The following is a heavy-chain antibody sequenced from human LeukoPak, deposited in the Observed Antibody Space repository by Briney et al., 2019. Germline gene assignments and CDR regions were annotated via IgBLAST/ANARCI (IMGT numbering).Heavy chain of an antibody. Sequence: GGSLRLSCAASGFTFSSYSMNWVRQAPGKGLEWVSSVSSSSSYIYYADSVKGRFTISRDNAKNSLYLQMNSLRAEDAAVYYCASAEWELHLDYWGQGTLVTVSS. J-gene: IGHJ4*02. CDR3: ASAEWELHLDY. D-gene: IGHD1-26*01. V-gene: IGHV3-21*01. CDR2: VSSSSSYI. CDR1: GFTFSSYS.